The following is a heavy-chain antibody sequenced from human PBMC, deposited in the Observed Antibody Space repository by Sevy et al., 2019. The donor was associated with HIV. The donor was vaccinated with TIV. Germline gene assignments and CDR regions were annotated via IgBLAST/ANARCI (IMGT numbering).Heavy chain of an antibody. V-gene: IGHV4-34*01. CDR3: ARWRGTRVTMMVVVTTGYFDY. D-gene: IGHD3-22*01. Sequence: SETLSLTCGIYGGSFNNYDWSWIRQPPGKGLEWIGEVTHSGSTHYNPSLKSRFTMSLDTSKNQFSLKLTSVTAADTAVYYCARWRGTRVTMMVVVTTGYFDYWGQGTLVTVSS. J-gene: IGHJ4*02. CDR1: GGSFNNYD. CDR2: VTHSGST.